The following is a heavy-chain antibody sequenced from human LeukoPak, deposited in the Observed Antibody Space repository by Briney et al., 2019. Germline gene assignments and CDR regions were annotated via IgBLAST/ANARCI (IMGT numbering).Heavy chain of an antibody. J-gene: IGHJ4*02. CDR1: GFTVSSNY. CDR3: ASSLLGFTFDY. Sequence: GGSLRLSCAASGFTVSSNYMSWVRQAPGKGLEWVSVIYSGGSTLYADSVKGRFTISRDNSKNTLYLQMNSLRAEDTAVYYCASSLLGFTFDYWGQGTLVTVSS. V-gene: IGHV3-53*01. CDR2: IYSGGST. D-gene: IGHD2-15*01.